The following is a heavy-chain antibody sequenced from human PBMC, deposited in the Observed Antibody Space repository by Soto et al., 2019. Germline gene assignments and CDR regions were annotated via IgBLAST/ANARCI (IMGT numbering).Heavy chain of an antibody. CDR1: GYSFTNYW. CDR2: IDPSDSYT. J-gene: IGHJ4*02. Sequence: PGESLKISCKGSGYSFTNYWISWVRQMPGKGLEWMGRIDPSDSYTNYSPSFQGHVTISADKSISTAYLQWSSLKASDTAMYYCAKTYYYDSSGYYFDYWGQGTLVTVSS. D-gene: IGHD3-22*01. CDR3: AKTYYYDSSGYYFDY. V-gene: IGHV5-10-1*01.